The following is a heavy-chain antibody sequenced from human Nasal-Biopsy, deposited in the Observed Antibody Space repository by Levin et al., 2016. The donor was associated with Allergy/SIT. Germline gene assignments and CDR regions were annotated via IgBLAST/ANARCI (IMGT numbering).Heavy chain of an antibody. Sequence: GGSLRLSCAGSGFVFGNHGMQWVRQAPGKGLEWVAVIAYDGSIQHYADSVKGRFSISRDNSKNTLYLQMNSLKPEDTAVYYCVKEYGGPGSSYMAYFDYWGQGTLVTVSS. D-gene: IGHD3-10*01. CDR1: GFVFGNHG. CDR3: VKEYGGPGSSYMAYFDY. J-gene: IGHJ4*02. V-gene: IGHV3-30*18. CDR2: IAYDGSIQ.